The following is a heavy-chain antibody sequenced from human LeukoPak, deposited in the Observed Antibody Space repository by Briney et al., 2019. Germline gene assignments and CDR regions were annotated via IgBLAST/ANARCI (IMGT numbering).Heavy chain of an antibody. CDR3: SKTNGDYYDTYGCYNDY. D-gene: IGHD3-22*01. CDR1: GFTFSSYG. J-gene: IGHJ4*02. CDR2: ISGSGGST. Sequence: GGSLRLSCAASGFTFSSYGMHWVRQAPGKGLEWVSAISGSGGSTYYADSVKGRFTITRDNSKNTLYLRMNSLRAEDTAVYYCSKTNGDYYDTYGCYNDYWGQGALVTVSS. V-gene: IGHV3-23*01.